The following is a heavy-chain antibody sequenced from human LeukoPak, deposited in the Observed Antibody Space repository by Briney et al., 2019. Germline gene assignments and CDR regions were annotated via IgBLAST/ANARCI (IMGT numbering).Heavy chain of an antibody. CDR2: ISSSSSYI. J-gene: IGHJ4*02. Sequence: GGSLRLSCAASGFTFSSYSMNWVRQAPGKGLEWVSSISSSSSYIYYADSVKGRFTISRDNANDSLYLQMNSLRAEDTAVYYCARGHYCSSTSCYSRLEYYFDYWGQGTLVTVSS. D-gene: IGHD2-2*01. V-gene: IGHV3-21*01. CDR1: GFTFSSYS. CDR3: ARGHYCSSTSCYSRLEYYFDY.